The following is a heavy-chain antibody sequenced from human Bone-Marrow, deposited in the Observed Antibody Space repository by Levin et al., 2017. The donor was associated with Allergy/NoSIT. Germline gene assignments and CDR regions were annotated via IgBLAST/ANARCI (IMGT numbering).Heavy chain of an antibody. CDR2: VHSGGLT. CDR1: GGSISTGNFY. V-gene: IGHV4-61*02. D-gene: IGHD1-1*01. Sequence: SETLSLTCTVSGGSISTGNFYWSWLRQPAGKTLEWIGRVHSGGLTNYTPSLRRRVTISVDTSKSQFSLKVSSVIAADTAVYYCARESVRYNGSSGNYFYSMDVWDKGTPVTVSS. CDR3: ARESVRYNGSSGNYFYSMDV. J-gene: IGHJ6*03.